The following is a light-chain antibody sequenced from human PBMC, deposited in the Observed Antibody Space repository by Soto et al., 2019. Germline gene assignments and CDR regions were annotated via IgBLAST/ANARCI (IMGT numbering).Light chain of an antibody. CDR3: QQYYSYPQT. Sequence: IQLTQSPSSLSASVGDRVTITCRASQSISSYLNWYQQKPGKAPKLLIYAASSLQSGVPSRFSGSGSGTDFTLTISCLQSEDFATYYCQQYYSYPQTFGQGTKVDIK. CDR1: QSISSY. CDR2: AAS. V-gene: IGKV1-39*01. J-gene: IGKJ1*01.